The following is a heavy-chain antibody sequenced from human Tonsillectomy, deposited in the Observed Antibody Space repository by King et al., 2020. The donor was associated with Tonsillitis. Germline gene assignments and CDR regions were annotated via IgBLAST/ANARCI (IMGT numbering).Heavy chain of an antibody. D-gene: IGHD2-21*01. Sequence: VQLVESGGGVVQPGRSLRLSCAASGFTFSSYGMHWVRQAPGKGLEWVAVISFDGSDKYYADSVKGRFTISRDNAKNTLSLQMKSLRAEDTAVYYCSKALYRGQYYYYGMDVWGQGTTVTVSS. V-gene: IGHV3-30*18. CDR1: GFTFSSYG. CDR2: ISFDGSDK. J-gene: IGHJ6*02. CDR3: SKALYRGQYYYYGMDV.